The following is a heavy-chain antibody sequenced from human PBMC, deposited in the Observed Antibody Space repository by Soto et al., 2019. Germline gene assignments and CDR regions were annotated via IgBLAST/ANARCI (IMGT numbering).Heavy chain of an antibody. CDR2: IYYSGNT. Sequence: QVQLQESGPGLVKPSQTLSLTCTVSGGSISSGDYYWSWIRQHPGKGLEWIGYIYYSGNTYYNPSLKSRVTISVDTSKNQFSLKLSSVTAADTAVYYCARGSYSGYGNFDYWGQGTLVTVSS. CDR3: ARGSYSGYGNFDY. J-gene: IGHJ4*02. CDR1: GGSISSGDYY. D-gene: IGHD5-12*01. V-gene: IGHV4-31*03.